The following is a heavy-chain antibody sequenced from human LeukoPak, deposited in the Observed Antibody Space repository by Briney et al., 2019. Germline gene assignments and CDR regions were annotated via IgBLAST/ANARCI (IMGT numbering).Heavy chain of an antibody. Sequence: GGSLRLSCAASGFTFSGHPMHWVRQAPGKGLEWVAVISSDGSTKFYADSVKGRFIISRDNSKNTLYLQMNSLRAEDTAVYYCAKDGDYYDSSGYLYWGQGTLVTVSS. CDR1: GFTFSGHP. V-gene: IGHV3-30-3*01. CDR3: AKDGDYYDSSGYLY. CDR2: ISSDGSTK. J-gene: IGHJ4*02. D-gene: IGHD3-22*01.